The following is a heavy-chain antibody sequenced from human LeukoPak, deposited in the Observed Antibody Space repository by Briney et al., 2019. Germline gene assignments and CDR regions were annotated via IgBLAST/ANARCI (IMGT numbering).Heavy chain of an antibody. CDR2: ISSNGGST. J-gene: IGHJ4*02. D-gene: IGHD6-13*01. Sequence: GRSLRLSCAASGFTFSSYAMHWVRQAPGKGLEYVSAISSNGGSTYYAYSVKGRFTISRDNSKNTLYLQMGSLRAEDMAVYYCARARGQQVSPPGYWGQGTLVTVSS. CDR1: GFTFSSYA. V-gene: IGHV3-64*01. CDR3: ARARGQQVSPPGY.